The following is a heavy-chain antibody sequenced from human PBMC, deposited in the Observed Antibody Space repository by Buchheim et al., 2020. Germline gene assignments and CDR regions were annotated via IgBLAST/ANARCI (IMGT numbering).Heavy chain of an antibody. V-gene: IGHV4-34*01. Sequence: QVQLQQWGAGLLKPSETLSLTCAVYGGSFSGYYWSWIRQPPGKGLEWIGEINHSGSTNYNPSLKSRVTISVDKSKNQFSLKLSSVTAADTAVYYCARVCSGGSCYSGDFDYWGQGTL. CDR2: INHSGST. D-gene: IGHD2-15*01. CDR3: ARVCSGGSCYSGDFDY. CDR1: GGSFSGYY. J-gene: IGHJ4*02.